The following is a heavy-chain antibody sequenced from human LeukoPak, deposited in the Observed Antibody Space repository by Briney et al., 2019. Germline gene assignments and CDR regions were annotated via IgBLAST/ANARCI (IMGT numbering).Heavy chain of an antibody. CDR3: ARGEPSGWLGRNTFDI. Sequence: ASVKVSCKASGYPFTGYYMHWVRQAPGQGLEWVGWINPDSGGTNSAEKFQGRVTMTRDTSISTAHMELSSLTSDDTAVYYCARGEPSGWLGRNTFDIWGQGTLVTVSS. V-gene: IGHV1-2*02. CDR1: GYPFTGYY. D-gene: IGHD6-13*01. J-gene: IGHJ3*02. CDR2: INPDSGGT.